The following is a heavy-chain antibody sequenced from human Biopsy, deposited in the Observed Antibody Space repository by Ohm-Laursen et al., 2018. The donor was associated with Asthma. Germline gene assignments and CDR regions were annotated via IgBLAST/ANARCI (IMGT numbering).Heavy chain of an antibody. CDR2: INSVFGTT. V-gene: IGHV1-69*13. CDR3: ARKAGSCISRTCYSLDF. D-gene: IGHD2-2*01. CDR1: GGTFNTYV. J-gene: IGHJ4*02. Sequence: VTISCKSLGGTFNTYVIGWVRPAPGQGLEWMGGINSVFGTTTYPQKFQDRVTITADDSTSTVYMELSSLRSEDTAVYYCARKAGSCISRTCYSLDFWGQGTLVTVSS.